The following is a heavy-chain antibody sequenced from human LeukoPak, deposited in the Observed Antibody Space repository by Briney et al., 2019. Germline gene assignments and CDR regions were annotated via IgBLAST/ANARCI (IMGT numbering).Heavy chain of an antibody. CDR3: AHSPYESSGYSLDY. CDR2: IDISGGST. Sequence: ASVTVSCTASGYTFTSYYMHWVRQAPGQGLGWMGIIDISGGSTSYAQKFQGRVTMTRDMSTRTTYMELSSLRSEDTAVYYCAHSPYESSGYSLDYWGQGTLVTVSS. CDR1: GYTFTSYY. V-gene: IGHV1-46*01. J-gene: IGHJ4*02. D-gene: IGHD3-22*01.